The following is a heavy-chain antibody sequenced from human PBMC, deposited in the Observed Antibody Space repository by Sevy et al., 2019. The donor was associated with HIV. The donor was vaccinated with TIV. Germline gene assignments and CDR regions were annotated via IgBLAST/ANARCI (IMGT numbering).Heavy chain of an antibody. CDR1: GFPLRNYA. V-gene: IGHV3-23*01. CDR3: AKDGAVEPSDY. Sequence: GGSLRLSCAASGFPLRNYAMSWVRQAPGKGLEWVWSISGSGGSTYYADSVKGRFTISRDNFQNTLDLEMNSLRAEDTAVYYCAKDGAVEPSDYWGQGTLVTVSS. J-gene: IGHJ4*02. CDR2: ISGSGGST. D-gene: IGHD6-19*01.